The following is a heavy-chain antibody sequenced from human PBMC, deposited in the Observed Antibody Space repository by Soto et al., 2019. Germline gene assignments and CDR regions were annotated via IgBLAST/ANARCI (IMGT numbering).Heavy chain of an antibody. Sequence: PSETLSLTCAVYGVSFSGYYWSWIRQPPGKGLEWIGEINHSGSTNYNPSLKSRVTISVDTSKNQFSLKLSSVTAADTAVYYCARDYYDSSGYYKDDAFDIWGQGTMVTVSS. CDR3: ARDYYDSSGYYKDDAFDI. CDR1: GVSFSGYY. CDR2: INHSGST. J-gene: IGHJ3*02. V-gene: IGHV4-34*01. D-gene: IGHD3-22*01.